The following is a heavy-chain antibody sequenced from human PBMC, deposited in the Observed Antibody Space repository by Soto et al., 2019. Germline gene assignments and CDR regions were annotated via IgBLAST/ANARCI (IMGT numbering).Heavy chain of an antibody. J-gene: IGHJ4*02. CDR3: ANLGRYSSSCSQSSYYFDY. CDR1: GFSLSTSGVG. Sequence: QITLKESGPTLVKPTQTLTLTCTFSGFSLSTSGVGVGWIRQPPGKALEWLALIYWDDDKRYSPSLKSRLTITKDTSKNHVVLTMTNIDPVDTATYSCANLGRYSSSCSQSSYYFDYWGQGTLVTVS. V-gene: IGHV2-5*02. D-gene: IGHD6-13*01. CDR2: IYWDDDK.